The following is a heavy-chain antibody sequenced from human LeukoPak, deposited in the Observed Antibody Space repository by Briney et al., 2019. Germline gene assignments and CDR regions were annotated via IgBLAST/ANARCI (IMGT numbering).Heavy chain of an antibody. CDR2: IWYDGSNK. J-gene: IGHJ4*02. Sequence: QPGGSLRLSCAASGFTFSSYGMHWVRQAPGKGLEWVAVIWYDGSNKYYADSVKGRFTISRDNSKNTLYLQMNSLRAEDTAVYYCAKDSLLWFGELLSGIDYWGQGTLVTVSS. CDR1: GFTFSSYG. CDR3: AKDSLLWFGELLSGIDY. V-gene: IGHV3-33*06. D-gene: IGHD3-10*01.